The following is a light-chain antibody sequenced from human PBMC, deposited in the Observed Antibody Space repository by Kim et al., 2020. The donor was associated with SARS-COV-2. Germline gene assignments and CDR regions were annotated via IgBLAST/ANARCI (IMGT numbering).Light chain of an antibody. CDR3: QEYNSWYS. Sequence: LSASVGDKVTIASRSSQSISSWLAWYQQKPGKAHKLLISKASRLASGVPSRFSGSGSGKEFTLNISSLQIDDFATYYCQEYNSWYSFGQGTKLEIK. V-gene: IGKV1-5*03. CDR2: KAS. J-gene: IGKJ2*03. CDR1: QSISSW.